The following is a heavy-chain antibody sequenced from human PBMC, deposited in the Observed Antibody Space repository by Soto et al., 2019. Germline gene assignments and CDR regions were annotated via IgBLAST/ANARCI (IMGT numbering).Heavy chain of an antibody. Sequence: GGSLRLSCAASGLAFSSYGMHWVRQAPGKGLEWVSGIRSDGSNKCYADSVKGRFTISRDNAKNTLYLQMNSLRAEDTAVYYCARVSCSSTSCSFDYWGQGTLVTVSS. CDR1: GLAFSSYG. CDR2: IRSDGSNK. V-gene: IGHV3-74*01. CDR3: ARVSCSSTSCSFDY. J-gene: IGHJ4*02. D-gene: IGHD2-2*01.